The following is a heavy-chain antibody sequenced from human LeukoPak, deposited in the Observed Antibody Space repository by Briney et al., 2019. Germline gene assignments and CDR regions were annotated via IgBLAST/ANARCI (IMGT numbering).Heavy chain of an antibody. CDR1: GYSFTSYW. D-gene: IGHD3-16*01. CDR3: ARGVVNYAPYYYYMDV. J-gene: IGHJ6*03. CDR2: IYPGDSDT. V-gene: IGHV5-51*01. Sequence: GESLKISCKGSGYSFTSYWIGWVRQMPGKGLEWMGIIYPGDSDTRYSPSFQGQVTISADKSISTAYLQWSSLKASDTAMYYCARGVVNYAPYYYYMDVWGKGTTVTVSS.